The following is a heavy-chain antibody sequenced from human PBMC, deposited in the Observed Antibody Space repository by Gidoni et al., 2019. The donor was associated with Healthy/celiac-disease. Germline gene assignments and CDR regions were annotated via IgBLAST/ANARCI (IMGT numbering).Heavy chain of an antibody. CDR2: IYYSGST. Sequence: QLQLQESGPGLVKPSETLSLTCTVSGGSISSSSYYWGWLRQPPGKGLEWIGSIYYSGSTYYNPSLKSRVTISVDTSKNQFSLKLSSVTAADTAVYYCARACGSRNFDYWGQGTLVTVSS. D-gene: IGHD3-10*01. J-gene: IGHJ4*02. CDR1: GGSISSSSYY. V-gene: IGHV4-39*01. CDR3: ARACGSRNFDY.